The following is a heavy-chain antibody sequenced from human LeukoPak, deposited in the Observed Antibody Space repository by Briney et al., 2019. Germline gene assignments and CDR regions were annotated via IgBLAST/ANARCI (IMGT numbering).Heavy chain of an antibody. Sequence: PGGSLRLSCAASGFTFSSYGMHWVRQAPGKGLEWVAVIWYDGSNKYYADSVKGRFTISRDNSKNTLYLQMNSLRAEDTAVYYCARVGRAARKFDYWGQGTLVTVSS. CDR3: ARVGRAARKFDY. J-gene: IGHJ4*02. V-gene: IGHV3-33*01. D-gene: IGHD6-6*01. CDR1: GFTFSSYG. CDR2: IWYDGSNK.